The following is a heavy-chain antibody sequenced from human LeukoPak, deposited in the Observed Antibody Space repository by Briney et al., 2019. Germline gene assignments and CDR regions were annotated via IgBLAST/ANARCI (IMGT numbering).Heavy chain of an antibody. Sequence: GGSLRLSCAASGFTVSNNYMSWVRQAPGKGLEWVSVIYSGGSTYYADSVKGRFTISRDNSKNTLYLQMNSLRAEDTAVYYCARSLDGIAAFSDYWGQGTLVTVSS. V-gene: IGHV3-53*01. CDR2: IYSGGST. D-gene: IGHD6-13*01. CDR1: GFTVSNNY. J-gene: IGHJ4*02. CDR3: ARSLDGIAAFSDY.